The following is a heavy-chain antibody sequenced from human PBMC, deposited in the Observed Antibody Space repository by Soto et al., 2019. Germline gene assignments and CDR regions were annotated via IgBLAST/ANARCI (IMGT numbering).Heavy chain of an antibody. J-gene: IGHJ3*02. V-gene: IGHV1-18*01. D-gene: IGHD3-22*01. Sequence: QVQLVQSGAEVKKPGASVKVSCKASGYTFTSYGISWVRQAPGQGLEWMGWISAYNGNTNYAQKLQGRVTMTTDTSTSTAYMELRSLRSDDTAVYYCARESREWSTIIVVVIGGGAFYIWGQGTMVTVSS. CDR2: ISAYNGNT. CDR3: ARESREWSTIIVVVIGGGAFYI. CDR1: GYTFTSYG.